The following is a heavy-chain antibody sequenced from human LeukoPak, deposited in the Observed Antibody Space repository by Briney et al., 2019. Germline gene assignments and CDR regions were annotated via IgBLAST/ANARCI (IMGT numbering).Heavy chain of an antibody. CDR1: GYTFTRSY. CDR3: ARGLGYSSGWYPRWFDP. D-gene: IGHD6-19*01. V-gene: IGHV1-2*02. J-gene: IGHJ5*02. CDR2: LDPNSGGT. Sequence: ASVKVSCKASGYTFTRSYIHWVRQAPGQGLDSMGCLDPNSGGTTYAQKLQGRVTMTRDTSISTAYMVLNRLRSDDTAVYYCARGLGYSSGWYPRWFDPWGQGTLVTVSS.